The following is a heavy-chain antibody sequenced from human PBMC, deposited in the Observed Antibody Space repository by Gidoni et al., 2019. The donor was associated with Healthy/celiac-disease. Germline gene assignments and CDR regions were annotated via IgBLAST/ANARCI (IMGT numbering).Heavy chain of an antibody. D-gene: IGHD1-26*01. V-gene: IGHV2-70*01. Sequence: QVTLRESGPALVKPTQTLTLTCTFSGFPLRTSGMCVSWIRQPPGKALEWLALIDWDDDKYYSTSLKTRLTSSKDTSKNQVVLTMTNMDPVDTATYYCARSPSYSGSYYYYYGMDVWGQGTTGTVSS. CDR1: GFPLRTSGMC. J-gene: IGHJ6*02. CDR2: IDWDDDK. CDR3: ARSPSYSGSYYYYYGMDV.